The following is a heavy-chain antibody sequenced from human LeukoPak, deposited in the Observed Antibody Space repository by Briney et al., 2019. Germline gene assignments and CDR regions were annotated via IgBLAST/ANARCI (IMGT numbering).Heavy chain of an antibody. D-gene: IGHD1-14*01. CDR2: IYYSGST. V-gene: IGHV4-59*01. CDR1: GGSISSYY. Sequence: SETLSLTYTVSGGSISSYYWSWIRQPPGKGLEWIGYIYYSGSTNYNPSLKSRVTISVDTSKNQFSLKLSSVTAADTAVYYCAREGNRYDAFDIWGQGTMVTVSS. CDR3: AREGNRYDAFDI. J-gene: IGHJ3*02.